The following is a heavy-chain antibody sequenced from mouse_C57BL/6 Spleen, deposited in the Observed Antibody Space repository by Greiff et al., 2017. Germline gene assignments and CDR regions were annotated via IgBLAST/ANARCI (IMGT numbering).Heavy chain of an antibody. J-gene: IGHJ2*01. Sequence: VQLQQPGAELVMPGASVKMSCKASGYTFTSYWMHWVKQRPGQGLEWIGEIDPSDSDTNYNQKFKGKSTLTVDKSSSTAYMQLSSLTSEDSAVYYCARGYDYSRGPYFDGWGKGTTVTVSS. CDR2: IDPSDSDT. D-gene: IGHD1-1*01. V-gene: IGHV1-69*01. CDR3: ARGYDYSRGPYFDG. CDR1: GYTFTSYW.